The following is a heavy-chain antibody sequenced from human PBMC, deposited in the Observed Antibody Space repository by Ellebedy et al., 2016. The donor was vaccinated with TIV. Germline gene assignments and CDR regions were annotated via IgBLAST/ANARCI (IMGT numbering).Heavy chain of an antibody. CDR1: GDSISSSTYY. CDR3: ARDFGADYYDSTGYYDY. J-gene: IGHJ4*02. Sequence: MPSETLSLTCTVSGDSISSSTYYWGWIRQPPGKGLEWIGNIYYSGRTSYNPSLNSRVTISVDTSKKQFSLNLSSVTAADTAVYYCARDFGADYYDSTGYYDYWGQGTLVTVSS. V-gene: IGHV4-39*07. D-gene: IGHD3-22*01. CDR2: IYYSGRT.